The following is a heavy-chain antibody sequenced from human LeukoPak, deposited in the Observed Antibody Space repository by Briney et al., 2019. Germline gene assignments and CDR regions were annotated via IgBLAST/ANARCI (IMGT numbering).Heavy chain of an antibody. CDR3: ARDLSAAARTPNWFDP. CDR2: IYYSGST. CDR1: GGSISSYY. J-gene: IGHJ5*02. Sequence: PSETLSLTCTVSGGSISSYYWSWIRQPPGKGLEWIGYIYYSGSTNYNPSLKSRVTISVDTSKNQFSLKLSSVTAADTAVYYCARDLSAAARTPNWFDPWGQGTLVTVSS. D-gene: IGHD6-13*01. V-gene: IGHV4-59*01.